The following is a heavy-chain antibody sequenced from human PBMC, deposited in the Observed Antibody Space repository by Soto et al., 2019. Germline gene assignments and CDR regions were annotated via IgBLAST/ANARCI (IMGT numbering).Heavy chain of an antibody. CDR3: AKDRLYCSSTSCPADYYYYGMDV. V-gene: IGHV3-23*01. D-gene: IGHD2-2*01. CDR2: ICGSADNT. CDR1: GFTFSSYA. Sequence: GGSLRLSCAASGFTFSSYAMSWVRQAPGKGLEWVSAICGSADNTYYADSVKGRFTISRDNSKNTLYLQMNSLRAEDTAVYYCAKDRLYCSSTSCPADYYYYGMDVWGQGTTVTVSS. J-gene: IGHJ6*02.